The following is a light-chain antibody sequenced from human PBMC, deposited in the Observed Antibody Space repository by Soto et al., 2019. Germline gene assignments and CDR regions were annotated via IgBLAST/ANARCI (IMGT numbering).Light chain of an antibody. Sequence: QSVLTQPPSVSGGPGQRVTISCTGSSSNIGAGYDVHWYQQLPGTAPKLLIYGNSNRPSGVPDRFSGSKSGTSASLAITGLQAEYEADYYCQSYDSSLRGVFGTWTKVTVL. CDR2: GNS. J-gene: IGLJ1*01. CDR3: QSYDSSLRGV. V-gene: IGLV1-40*01. CDR1: SSNIGAGYD.